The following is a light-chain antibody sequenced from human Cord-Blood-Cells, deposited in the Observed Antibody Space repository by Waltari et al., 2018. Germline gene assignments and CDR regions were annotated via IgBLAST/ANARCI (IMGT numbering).Light chain of an antibody. J-gene: IGKJ1*01. CDR1: LSVLYSSNNKNY. CDR3: QQYYSTPWT. Sequence: DIVMTQSQDSLAVSLGERAPIYCKSSLSVLYSSNNKNYLAWYQQKPGQPPKLLIYWASTRESGVPDRFSGSGSGTDFTLTISSLQAEDVAVYYCQQYYSTPWTFGQGTKVEIK. V-gene: IGKV4-1*01. CDR2: WAS.